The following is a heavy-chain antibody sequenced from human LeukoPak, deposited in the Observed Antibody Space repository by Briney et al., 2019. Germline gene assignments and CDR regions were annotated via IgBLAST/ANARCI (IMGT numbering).Heavy chain of an antibody. D-gene: IGHD6-19*01. Sequence: PGGSLRLSCVASGFTFSIYAMSWVRQAPGRGREGVSTISGGGSSTYYADSVKGRFTISRDNSKNTLYLQMNSLRAEDTAVYYCAKDLQVAVTPRDFDYWGQGTLVTVSS. J-gene: IGHJ4*02. V-gene: IGHV3-23*01. CDR2: ISGGGSST. CDR3: AKDLQVAVTPRDFDY. CDR1: GFTFSIYA.